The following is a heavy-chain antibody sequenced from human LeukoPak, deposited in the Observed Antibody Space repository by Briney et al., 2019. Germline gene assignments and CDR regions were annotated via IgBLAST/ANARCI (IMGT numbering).Heavy chain of an antibody. CDR1: GYTFTSYY. CDR3: ARDKGYDILTGYYHTGPFDI. CDR2: INPSGGST. Sequence: ASVKVSCKASGYTFTSYYMHWVRQAPGQGLEWMGIINPSGGSTSYAQKFQGRVTMTRDTSINTAYMDLSRLRSDDTAVYYCARDKGYDILTGYYHTGPFDIWGQGTMVTVSS. V-gene: IGHV1-46*01. J-gene: IGHJ3*02. D-gene: IGHD3-9*01.